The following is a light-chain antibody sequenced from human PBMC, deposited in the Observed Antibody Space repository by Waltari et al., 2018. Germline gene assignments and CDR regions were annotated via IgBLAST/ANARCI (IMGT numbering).Light chain of an antibody. CDR1: SGHSTNV. CDR2: VNSDGSH. Sequence: QLVLPQSPSASAPLGASVKLTCTLSSGHSTNVIAWLQKRPEKGPQYLMKVNSDGSHNKGDEIPDRFSGSSSGAERYLTISSLQSEDEADYYCQTGGHGTWVFGGGTKLTVL. V-gene: IGLV4-69*01. CDR3: QTGGHGTWV. J-gene: IGLJ3*02.